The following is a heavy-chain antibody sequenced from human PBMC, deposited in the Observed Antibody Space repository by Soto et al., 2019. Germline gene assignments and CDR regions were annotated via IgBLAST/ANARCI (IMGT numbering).Heavy chain of an antibody. Sequence: SETLSLTCTVSGGSISSSSYYWGWIRQPPGKGLEWIGSIYYSGSTYYNPSLKSRVTISVDTSKNQFSLKLSSVTAEDTAVYYCAREEVAAAGTFLFDPWGQGTLVTVSS. CDR1: GGSISSSSYY. CDR2: IYYSGST. CDR3: AREEVAAAGTFLFDP. V-gene: IGHV4-39*02. D-gene: IGHD6-13*01. J-gene: IGHJ5*02.